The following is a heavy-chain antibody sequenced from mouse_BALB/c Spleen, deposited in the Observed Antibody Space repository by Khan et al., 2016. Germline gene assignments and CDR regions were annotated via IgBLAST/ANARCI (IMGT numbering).Heavy chain of an antibody. CDR2: INPDSGTI. CDR1: GFDFSRYW. D-gene: IGHD1-1*01. J-gene: IGHJ3*01. CDR3: ARAGYYGYLVN. V-gene: IGHV4-1*02. Sequence: EVQLQASGGGLVQPGGSLKVSCAASGFDFSRYWMSWVRQAPGKGLEWIGEINPDSGTINYTPSLKVKFIISRDNAKNTLYLQMSKVRSEDTALCYCARAGYYGYLVNWGQGTLVTVSA.